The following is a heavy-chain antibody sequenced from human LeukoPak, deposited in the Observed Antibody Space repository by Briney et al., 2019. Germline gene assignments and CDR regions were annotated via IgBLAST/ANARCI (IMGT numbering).Heavy chain of an antibody. D-gene: IGHD3-22*01. CDR2: IYYSGST. CDR1: GGSISSSSYY. J-gene: IGHJ4*02. CDR3: ASRYYDTHD. V-gene: IGHV4-39*07. Sequence: SETLSLTCTVSGGSISSSSYYWGWIRQPPGKGLEWTGSIYYSGSTYYNPSLKSRVTISVDTSKNQFSLKLSSVTAADTAVYYCASRYYDTHDWGQGTLVTVSS.